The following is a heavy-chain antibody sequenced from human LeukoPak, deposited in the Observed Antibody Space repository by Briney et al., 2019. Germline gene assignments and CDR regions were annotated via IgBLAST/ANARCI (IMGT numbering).Heavy chain of an antibody. CDR1: GFPFSDYT. CDR3: ASRSRDSSGYYVDY. CDR2: INSGNNYI. J-gene: IGHJ4*02. Sequence: GGSLRLSCVASGFPFSDYTMHWVRQAPGKALEWVSSINSGNNYIYYADSVKGRFTIYRDKAKNTLYLQMNSLRAEDTSVYYCASRSRDSSGYYVDYWGQGTLVTVSS. V-gene: IGHV3-21*01. D-gene: IGHD3-22*01.